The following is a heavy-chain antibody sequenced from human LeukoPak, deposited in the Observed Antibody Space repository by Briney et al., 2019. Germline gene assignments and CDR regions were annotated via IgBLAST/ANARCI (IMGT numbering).Heavy chain of an antibody. J-gene: IGHJ5*02. CDR3: AKSRLTPHP. Sequence: PGGSLRLSCVASGFTFSNSDMSWVRQAPGKGLEWVSAIGGSGSSTFYADSVKGRFTVSRDNSKNTLYLQMSSLRAEDTAVYYCAKSRLTPHPWGQGTLVTVSS. CDR1: GFTFSNSD. V-gene: IGHV3-23*01. D-gene: IGHD1-14*01. CDR2: IGGSGSST.